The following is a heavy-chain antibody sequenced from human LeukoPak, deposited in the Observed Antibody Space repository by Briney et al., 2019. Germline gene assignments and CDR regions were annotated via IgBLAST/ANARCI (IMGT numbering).Heavy chain of an antibody. Sequence: GGSLRLSCVDSGFTFSTYSMNWVRQAPGKGLEWVSSISSSSYIYYGDSVKGRFTISRDNAKNSLYLQMNSLRAEDTAVYYCARDGAVTNGRYFDYWGQGTLVTVSS. CDR1: GFTFSTYS. V-gene: IGHV3-21*01. CDR3: ARDGAVTNGRYFDY. CDR2: ISSSSYI. D-gene: IGHD4-17*01. J-gene: IGHJ4*02.